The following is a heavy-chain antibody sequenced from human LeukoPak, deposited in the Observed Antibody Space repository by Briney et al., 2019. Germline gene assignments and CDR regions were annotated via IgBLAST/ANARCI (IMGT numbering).Heavy chain of an antibody. J-gene: IGHJ4*02. CDR3: ARGDHVLRYFDWFFDY. D-gene: IGHD3-9*01. V-gene: IGHV3-64*04. Sequence: GGSLRLSCSASGFPFSSYAMHWVRQAPGKGLEYVSAISDSGGSTYYADSVKGRFTISRDNSKNTLYLQMNSLRAEDTAVYYCARGDHVLRYFDWFFDYWGQGTLVTVSS. CDR1: GFPFSSYA. CDR2: ISDSGGST.